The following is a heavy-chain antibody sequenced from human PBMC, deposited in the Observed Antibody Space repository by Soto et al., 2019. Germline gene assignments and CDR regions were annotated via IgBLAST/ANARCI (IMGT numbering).Heavy chain of an antibody. J-gene: IGHJ4*02. CDR2: IYYSGST. CDR1: GGSISSYC. D-gene: IGHD6-13*01. CDR3: ARVSSSSWYFDY. Sequence: SETLSLTCTVSGGSISSYCWSWIRQPPGKGLEWIGYIYYSGSTNYNPSLKSRVTISVDTSKNQFSLKLSSVTAADTAVYYCARVSSSSWYFDYWGQGTLVTVSS. V-gene: IGHV4-59*01.